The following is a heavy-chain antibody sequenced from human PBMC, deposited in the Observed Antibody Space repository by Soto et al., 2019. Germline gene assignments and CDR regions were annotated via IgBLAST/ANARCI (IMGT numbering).Heavy chain of an antibody. CDR1: GFTFNNYA. D-gene: IGHD3-10*01. V-gene: IGHV3-23*01. J-gene: IGHJ4*02. CDR3: AKGRGGSGSLTPRVDF. Sequence: EVQLLESGGGLVQPGGSLRLSCAASGFTFNNYAMTWVRQPPGKGLEWVSAISGGGDPTSYADSVKGQFTVSRDGSKNTLYLQMGSLRAEDTALYCCAKGRGGSGSLTPRVDFWGQGALVTVSS. CDR2: ISGGGDPT.